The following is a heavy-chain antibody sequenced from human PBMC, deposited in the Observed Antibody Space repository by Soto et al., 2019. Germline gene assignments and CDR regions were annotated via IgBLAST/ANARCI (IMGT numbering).Heavy chain of an antibody. J-gene: IGHJ4*02. D-gene: IGHD3-22*01. Sequence: TGGSLRLSCAASGFTFSSYAMHWVRQAPGKGLEWVAVISYDGSNKYYADSVKGRFTISRGNSKNTLYLQMNSLRAEDTAVYYCARSPNYYDSSGYVVYWGQGTLVTVSS. CDR3: ARSPNYYDSSGYVVY. CDR2: ISYDGSNK. V-gene: IGHV3-30-3*01. CDR1: GFTFSSYA.